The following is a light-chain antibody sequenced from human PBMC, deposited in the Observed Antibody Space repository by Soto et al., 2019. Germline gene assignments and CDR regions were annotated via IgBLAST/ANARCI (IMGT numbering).Light chain of an antibody. Sequence: EIVLTQSPCTLSLSPGERATLSCRASQSVSATYLAWYQQKPGQAPRLLIYGASNRATGIPDRFTGSGSGTDFTLSISRMEPEDFAVYFCQQYVSSPMYTFGQGTKLEIK. CDR3: QQYVSSPMYT. V-gene: IGKV3-20*01. CDR2: GAS. J-gene: IGKJ2*01. CDR1: QSVSATY.